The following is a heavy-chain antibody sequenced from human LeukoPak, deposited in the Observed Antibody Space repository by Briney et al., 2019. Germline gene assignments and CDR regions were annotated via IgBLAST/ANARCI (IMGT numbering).Heavy chain of an antibody. J-gene: IGHJ4*02. CDR2: IYYSGRA. CDR3: ASGAHLGYSGYAYFGF. Sequence: PSGTLSLTCTVSGGSLSSTNYYWGWIRQPPGKGLEWIGTIYYSGRAYYNPSLKSRVTISVATSKNQFSLRLSSVTAADTAVYYCASGAHLGYSGYAYFGFWGQGTLVTVSS. D-gene: IGHD5-12*01. CDR1: GGSLSSTNYY. V-gene: IGHV4-39*07.